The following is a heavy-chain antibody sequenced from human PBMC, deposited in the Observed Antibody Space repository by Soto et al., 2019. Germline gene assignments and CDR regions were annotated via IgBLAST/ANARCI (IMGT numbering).Heavy chain of an antibody. Sequence: EVQLVESGGGLVKPGGSLRLSCAASGFTFSNAWMNWVRQAPGKGLEWVGRIKSKTDGGTTDYAAPVKGRFTISRDDSKNTLYLQMNSLKTEDTAVYYCTTRDEIYYYDSSGYPFDYWGQGTLVTVSS. V-gene: IGHV3-15*07. D-gene: IGHD3-22*01. CDR1: GFTFSNAW. CDR3: TTRDEIYYYDSSGYPFDY. J-gene: IGHJ4*02. CDR2: IKSKTDGGTT.